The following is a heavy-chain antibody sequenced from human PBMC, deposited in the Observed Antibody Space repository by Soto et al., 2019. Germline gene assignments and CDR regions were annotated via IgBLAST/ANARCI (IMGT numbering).Heavy chain of an antibody. J-gene: IGHJ5*02. CDR1: GGTSICHY. CDR3: ARATPRFSSSWYHGTVPFDP. D-gene: IGHD6-13*01. Sequence: TQSVTSTVVGGTSICHYGRWIRPPPRKGLEWIGYIYYSGSTNYNPSLKSRVTISVDTSKNQFSLKLSSVTAADTAVYYCARATPRFSSSWYHGTVPFDPWGQGTLVPVTS. V-gene: IGHV4-59*11. CDR2: IYYSGST.